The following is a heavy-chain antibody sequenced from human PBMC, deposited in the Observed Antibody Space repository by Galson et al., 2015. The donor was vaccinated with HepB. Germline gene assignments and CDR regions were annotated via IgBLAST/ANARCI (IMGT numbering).Heavy chain of an antibody. Sequence: SLRLSCAASGFTFSSYAMHWVRQAPGKGLEWVAVISYDGSNKYYADSVKGRFTVSRDNSKNTLYLQMNSLRAEDTAVYYCARDDQWELSLIDIWGQGTMVTVSS. CDR1: GFTFSSYA. D-gene: IGHD1-26*01. V-gene: IGHV3-30*04. J-gene: IGHJ3*02. CDR3: ARDDQWELSLIDI. CDR2: ISYDGSNK.